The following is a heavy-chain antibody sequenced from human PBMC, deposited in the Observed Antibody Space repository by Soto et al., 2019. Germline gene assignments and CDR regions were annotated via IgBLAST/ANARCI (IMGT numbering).Heavy chain of an antibody. V-gene: IGHV4-39*01. CDR2: IYYSGST. Sequence: PSETLSLTCTVSGGSISSSSYYWGWIRQPPGKGLEWIGSIYYSGSTYYNPSLKSRVTISVDTSKNQFSLKLSSVTAADTAVYYCARPLAAAGWRHYYYGMDVSGQATTVTVSS. J-gene: IGHJ6*01. CDR1: GGSISSSSYY. D-gene: IGHD6-13*01. CDR3: ARPLAAAGWRHYYYGMDV.